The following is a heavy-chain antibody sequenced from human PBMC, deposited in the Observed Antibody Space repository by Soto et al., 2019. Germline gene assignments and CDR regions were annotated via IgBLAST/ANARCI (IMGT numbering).Heavy chain of an antibody. J-gene: IGHJ4*02. CDR1: GFSLSTSEVG. CDR2: IFWDDDK. D-gene: IGHD2-15*01. V-gene: IGHV2-5*02. CDR3: AHRTYCSGGSCSDY. Sequence: QITLKESGPTLVKPTQTLTLTCTFSGFSLSTSEVGVGWIRQPPGKALEWLAIIFWDDDKRYSPSLRSRLIITKDTSKNHVVLTMTNMDPIDTATYYCAHRTYCSGGSCSDYCGQGTLVTVSS.